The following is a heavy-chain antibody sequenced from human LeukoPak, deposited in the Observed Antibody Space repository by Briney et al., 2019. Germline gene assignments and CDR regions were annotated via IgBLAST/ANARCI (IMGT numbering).Heavy chain of an antibody. Sequence: GGSLRLSCAASGFTFSNYWMHWVRQAPGKGLVWVSRISGSGSGGSTYYADSVKGRFTISRDNSKNTLYLQMNSLRAEDTAVYYCAKSGYNRFDYWGQGTLVTVSS. CDR2: ISGSGSGGST. V-gene: IGHV3-23*01. CDR1: GFTFSNYW. D-gene: IGHD5-24*01. CDR3: AKSGYNRFDY. J-gene: IGHJ4*02.